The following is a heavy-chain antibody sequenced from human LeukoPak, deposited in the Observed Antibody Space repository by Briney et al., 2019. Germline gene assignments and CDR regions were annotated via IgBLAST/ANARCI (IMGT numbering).Heavy chain of an antibody. CDR3: ARGRPLDGTGPTHRDDY. CDR2: INPNNGDT. D-gene: IGHD3/OR15-3a*01. Sequence: ASVKVSCKASGYTSTDYYMHWVRQAPGQGLEWMGWINPNNGDTDYAQRFQGRVTMPRDTSISTTYMELTSLRSDDTAVYYCARGRPLDGTGPTHRDDYWGQGTLVTVSS. V-gene: IGHV1-2*02. J-gene: IGHJ4*02. CDR1: GYTSTDYY.